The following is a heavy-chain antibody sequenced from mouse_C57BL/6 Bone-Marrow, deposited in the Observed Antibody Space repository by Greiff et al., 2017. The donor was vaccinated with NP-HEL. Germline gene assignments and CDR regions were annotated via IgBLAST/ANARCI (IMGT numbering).Heavy chain of an antibody. Sequence: VQLHQSGAELVKPGASVKISCKASGYAFSSYWMNWVKQRPGKGLEWIGQIYPGDGDTNYNGKFKGKATLTADKSSSTAYMQLSSLTSEDSAVYFCARDRITTVVVHWYFEVWGTGTTVTVSS. CDR1: GYAFSSYW. D-gene: IGHD1-1*01. CDR2: IYPGDGDT. J-gene: IGHJ1*03. V-gene: IGHV1-80*01. CDR3: ARDRITTVVVHWYFEV.